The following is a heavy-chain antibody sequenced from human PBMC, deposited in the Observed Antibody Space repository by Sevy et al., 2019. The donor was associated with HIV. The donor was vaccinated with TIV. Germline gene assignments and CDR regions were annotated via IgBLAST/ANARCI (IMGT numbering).Heavy chain of an antibody. D-gene: IGHD3-10*01. CDR2: IKQDGSEK. V-gene: IGHV3-7*01. CDR1: AFTFSSYW. CDR3: ARDRGVAFDY. Sequence: GGSLRLSCAASAFTFSSYWMSWVRQAPGKGLEWVANIKQDGSEKYYVDSVKGRFTISRDNAKNSLYLQMNSLRAEDTAVYYCARDRGVAFDYWGQGTLVTVSS. J-gene: IGHJ4*02.